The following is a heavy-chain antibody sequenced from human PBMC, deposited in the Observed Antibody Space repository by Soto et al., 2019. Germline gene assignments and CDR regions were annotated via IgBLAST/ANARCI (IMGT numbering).Heavy chain of an antibody. J-gene: IGHJ4*02. CDR1: GGTFSSYA. Sequence: SVKVSCKASGGTFSSYAISWVRQAPGQGLEWMGGIIPIFGTANYAQKFQGRVTITADESTSTAYMELSSLRSEDTAVYYCARDFEYSSFRSSFYIDYWGQGTLVTVSS. V-gene: IGHV1-69*13. CDR3: ARDFEYSSFRSSFYIDY. D-gene: IGHD6-6*01. CDR2: IIPIFGTA.